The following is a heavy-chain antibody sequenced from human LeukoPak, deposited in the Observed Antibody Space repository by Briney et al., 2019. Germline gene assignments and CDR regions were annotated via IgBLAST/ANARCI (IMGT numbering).Heavy chain of an antibody. J-gene: IGHJ4*02. CDR3: TRLRGGNHFDY. Sequence: GGSLRLSCAASGFTVSSNYMSWVRQAPGKGLEWVANIKQDGSEKYYVDSVKGRFTISRDNAKNSLYLQMNSLRAEDTAVYYCTRLRGGNHFDYWGQGTLVTVSS. D-gene: IGHD4-23*01. V-gene: IGHV3-7*01. CDR2: IKQDGSEK. CDR1: GFTVSSNY.